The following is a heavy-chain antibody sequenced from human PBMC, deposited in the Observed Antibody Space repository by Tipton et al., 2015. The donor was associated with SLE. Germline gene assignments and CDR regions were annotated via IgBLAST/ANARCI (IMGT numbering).Heavy chain of an antibody. CDR3: VRAYRRDGMNA. Sequence: TLSLTCTVSGVSINSHHWSWVRQPPGKGLEWIGYIDYTGSTKYNPSLRSRVTISLDKSKSQFSLNLRSVISADTALYYCVRAYRRDGMNAWGQGTTVAVSS. CDR2: IDYTGST. CDR1: GVSINSHH. J-gene: IGHJ6*02. V-gene: IGHV4-59*11. D-gene: IGHD5-24*01.